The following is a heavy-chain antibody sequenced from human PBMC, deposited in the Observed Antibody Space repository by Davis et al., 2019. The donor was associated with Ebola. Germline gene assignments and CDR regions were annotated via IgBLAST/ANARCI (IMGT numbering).Heavy chain of an antibody. Sequence: GESLKISCAASGFTFSSYWMSWVRQAPGKGLEWVANIKQDGSEKYYADSVKGRFTISRDNAKNSLYLQMNSLRAEDTAVYYCARPYSGSYQFDYWGQGTLVTVSS. J-gene: IGHJ4*02. V-gene: IGHV3-7*01. CDR1: GFTFSSYW. D-gene: IGHD1-26*01. CDR2: IKQDGSEK. CDR3: ARPYSGSYQFDY.